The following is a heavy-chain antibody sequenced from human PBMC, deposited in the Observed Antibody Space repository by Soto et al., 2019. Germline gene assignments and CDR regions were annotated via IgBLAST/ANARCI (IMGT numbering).Heavy chain of an antibody. V-gene: IGHV3-23*01. CDR2: ISGSGAST. CDR1: GFTFTSHA. CDR3: AKGSHVNWFEP. Sequence: PGGSLRLSCAASGFTFTSHAMSWVRQAPGKGLEWVSGISGSGASTYYADSVKGRFTISRDNSKSTLYLQMNSLRAEDTALYYCAKGSHVNWFEPWGQGTLVTVSS. J-gene: IGHJ5*02.